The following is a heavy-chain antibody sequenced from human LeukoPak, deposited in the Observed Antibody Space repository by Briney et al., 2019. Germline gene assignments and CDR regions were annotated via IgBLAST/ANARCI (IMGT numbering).Heavy chain of an antibody. CDR2: ISSSGGST. CDR1: GFTFSTHA. J-gene: IGHJ1*01. Sequence: GGSLRLSCAASGFTFSTHAMSWVRQAPGKGLEWVSSISSSGGSTYYADSVKGRFTISRDNSKNTLYLQMNCLRAEDTAVYYCAKALIGTGGYFQHWGHGALVTVSS. D-gene: IGHD1-1*01. CDR3: AKALIGTGGYFQH. V-gene: IGHV3-23*01.